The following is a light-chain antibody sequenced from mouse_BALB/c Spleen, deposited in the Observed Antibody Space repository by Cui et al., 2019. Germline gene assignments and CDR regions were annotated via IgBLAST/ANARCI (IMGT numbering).Light chain of an antibody. J-gene: IGKJ1*01. CDR1: SCVSY. CDR2: STS. V-gene: IGKV4-80*01. Sequence: QIVLTQSPAIMSASLGEELTLTCSASSCVSYMHWYQQKSGTSPKLLIYSTSNLASGVPSRFSGSGSGTFYSLTISSVEAEDAADYYCHQWSSYPWTFGGGTKLEIK. CDR3: HQWSSYPWT.